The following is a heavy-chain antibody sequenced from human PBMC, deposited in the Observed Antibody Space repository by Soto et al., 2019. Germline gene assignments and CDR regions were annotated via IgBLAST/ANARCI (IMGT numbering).Heavy chain of an antibody. Sequence: AESLRLSCAASGFTFSSYGMHWVRQAPGKGLKWVAVIWYDGSNKYYADSVKGRFTISRDNSKNTLYLQMNSLRAEDTAVYYCARGHPGYCSSTSCYMDWFDPWGQGTLVTVSS. CDR3: ARGHPGYCSSTSCYMDWFDP. J-gene: IGHJ5*02. D-gene: IGHD2-2*02. CDR1: GFTFSSYG. V-gene: IGHV3-33*01. CDR2: IWYDGSNK.